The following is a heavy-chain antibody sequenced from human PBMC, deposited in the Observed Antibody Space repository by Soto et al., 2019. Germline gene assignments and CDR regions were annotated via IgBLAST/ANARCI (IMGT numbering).Heavy chain of an antibody. V-gene: IGHV4-4*02. J-gene: IGHJ6*03. Sequence: SETLSLTCAVSSGSISSSNWWSWVRQPPGKGLEWIGEIYHSGSTNYNPSLKSRVTISVDKSKNQFSLKLSSVTAADTAVYYCARVGCSGGSYYSRYYYYYYMDVWGKGTTVTVSS. CDR2: IYHSGST. CDR3: ARVGCSGGSYYSRYYYYYYMDV. CDR1: SGSISSSNW. D-gene: IGHD2-15*01.